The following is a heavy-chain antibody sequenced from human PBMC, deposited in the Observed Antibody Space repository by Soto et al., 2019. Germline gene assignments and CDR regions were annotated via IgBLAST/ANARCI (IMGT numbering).Heavy chain of an antibody. CDR3: ARGGITMVRGGDENWFDP. Sequence: ASVKVSCKASGYTFTGYYMHWVRQAPGQGLEWMGWINPNSGGTNYARKFQGRVTMTRDTSISTAYMELSRLRSDDTAVYYCARGGITMVRGGDENWFDPWGQGTLVTVSS. CDR2: INPNSGGT. D-gene: IGHD3-10*01. J-gene: IGHJ5*02. V-gene: IGHV1-2*02. CDR1: GYTFTGYY.